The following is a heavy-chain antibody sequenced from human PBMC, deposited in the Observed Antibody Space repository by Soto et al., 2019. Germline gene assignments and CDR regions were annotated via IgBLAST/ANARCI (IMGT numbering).Heavy chain of an antibody. D-gene: IGHD2-2*01. CDR2: IYHSGST. Sequence: QVQLQESGPGLVKPSGTLSLTCAVSGGSISSSNWWSWVRQPPGKGLEWIGEIYHSGSTNYNPSLKSRVTISVDKSKIQFSLKLSSVTAADTAVYYCARDPPRPGIVVVPAATGDYWGQGTLVTVSS. CDR1: GGSISSSNW. J-gene: IGHJ4*02. CDR3: ARDPPRPGIVVVPAATGDY. V-gene: IGHV4-4*02.